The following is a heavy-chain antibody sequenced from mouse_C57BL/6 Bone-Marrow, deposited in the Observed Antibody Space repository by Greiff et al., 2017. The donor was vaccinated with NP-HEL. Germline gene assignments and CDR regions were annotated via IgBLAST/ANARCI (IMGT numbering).Heavy chain of an antibody. CDR2: IDPSDSYT. V-gene: IGHV1-59*01. CDR1: GYTFTSYW. J-gene: IGHJ3*01. D-gene: IGHD1-1*01. CDR3: ANYYGSSYPFAY. Sequence: QVQLQQPGAELVRPGTSVKLSCKASGYTFTSYWMHWVKQRPGQGLEWIGVIDPSDSYTNYNQKFKGKATLTVDTSSSTAYIQLSSLTSEDSAVYYCANYYGSSYPFAYWGQGTLVTVSA.